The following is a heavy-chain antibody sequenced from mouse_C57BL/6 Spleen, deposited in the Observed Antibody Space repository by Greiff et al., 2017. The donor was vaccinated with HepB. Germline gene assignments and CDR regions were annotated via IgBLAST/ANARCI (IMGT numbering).Heavy chain of an antibody. Sequence: EVKLMESGGGLVKPGGSLKLSCAASGFTFSDYGMHWVRQAPEKGLEWVAYISSGSSTIYYADTVKGRFTISRDNAKNTLFLQMTSLRSEDTAMYYCARQEDYYYFDYWGQGTTLTVSS. V-gene: IGHV5-17*01. CDR2: ISSGSSTI. D-gene: IGHD1-1*01. J-gene: IGHJ2*01. CDR3: ARQEDYYYFDY. CDR1: GFTFSDYG.